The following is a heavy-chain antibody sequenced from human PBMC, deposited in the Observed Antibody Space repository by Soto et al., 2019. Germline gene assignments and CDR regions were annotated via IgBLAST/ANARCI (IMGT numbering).Heavy chain of an antibody. D-gene: IGHD2-21*01. V-gene: IGHV3-53*01. CDR1: GFSVGGNY. CDR2: IYSGGNP. J-gene: IGHJ4*02. Sequence: EERLVQSGGGLVQPGGSLRLSCAASGFSVGGNYMSWVRQAPGKGLELVSLIYSGGNPFYADSMKGRFTLSRDNSNNLLYLQMESLRAEDTAVYYCARGPNSDFWGQGTVVIVSS. CDR3: ARGPNSDF.